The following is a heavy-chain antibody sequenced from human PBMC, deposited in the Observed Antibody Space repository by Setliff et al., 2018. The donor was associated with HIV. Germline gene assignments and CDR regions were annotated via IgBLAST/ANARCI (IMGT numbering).Heavy chain of an antibody. V-gene: IGHV3-15*01. J-gene: IGHJ5*02. CDR3: TTDWGGGGGAPLDP. CDR2: IKRKTDGGTT. CDR1: GFTFTNAW. Sequence: GGSLRLSCTASGFTFTNAWLTWVRQAPGKGLEWVGRIKRKTDGGTTDYAAPVNGRFIISRDDSRNTLYLEMNNLKTEDTAMYYCTTDWGGGGGAPLDPWGQGTLVTVS. D-gene: IGHD2-21*01.